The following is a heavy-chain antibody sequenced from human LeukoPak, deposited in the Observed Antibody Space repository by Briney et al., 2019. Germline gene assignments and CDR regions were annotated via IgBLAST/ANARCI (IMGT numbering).Heavy chain of an antibody. CDR3: ARTLAEYSSSSLGY. Sequence: SETLSLTCTVSGGSISSYYWSWIRQPPGKGLEWIGYIYYSGSTNYNPSLKSRVTISVDTSKNQFSLKLSSVTAADTAVYYCARTLAEYSSSSLGYWGQGTLVTVSS. CDR1: GGSISSYY. CDR2: IYYSGST. V-gene: IGHV4-59*01. D-gene: IGHD6-6*01. J-gene: IGHJ4*02.